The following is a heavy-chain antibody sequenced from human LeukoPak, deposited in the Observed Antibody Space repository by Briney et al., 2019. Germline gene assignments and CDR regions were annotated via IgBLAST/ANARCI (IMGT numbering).Heavy chain of an antibody. D-gene: IGHD3-22*01. CDR2: IYYSGST. J-gene: IGHJ4*02. CDR3: ARVRYPSSGYPTLDY. V-gene: IGHV4-59*01. Sequence: SETLSLTCTVSGGSISSYYWSWIRQPPGKGLEWVGYIYYSGSTNYNPSLKGRVTISVDTSKNQFPLKLSSVTAADTAVYYCARVRYPSSGYPTLDYWGQGTLVTVSS. CDR1: GGSISSYY.